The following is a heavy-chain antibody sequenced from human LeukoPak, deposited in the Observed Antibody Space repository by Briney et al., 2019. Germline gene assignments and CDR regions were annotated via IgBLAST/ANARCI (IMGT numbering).Heavy chain of an antibody. J-gene: IGHJ5*02. Sequence: GRSLRLSCAASGFTFDDYAMHWVRQAPGKGLEWVSGISWNSGSIGYADSVKGRFTISRDNAKNSLYLRMNSLRAEDMALYYCARSLGEAVAGTVWFDPWGQGTLVTVSS. CDR1: GFTFDDYA. CDR2: ISWNSGSI. D-gene: IGHD6-19*01. CDR3: ARSLGEAVAGTVWFDP. V-gene: IGHV3-9*03.